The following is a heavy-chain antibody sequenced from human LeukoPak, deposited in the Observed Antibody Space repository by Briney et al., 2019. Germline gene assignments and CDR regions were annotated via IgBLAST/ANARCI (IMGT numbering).Heavy chain of an antibody. J-gene: IGHJ4*02. Sequence: GGSLRLSCAASGFTFSSYSMNWVRQAPGKGLEWVASISSRTTYIYYADSVKGRSTISRDNAKNSLYLQMNSLRAEDTAVYYCARDGYYYDSSAYYYLDYWGQGTLVTVSS. CDR2: ISSRTTYI. D-gene: IGHD3-22*01. V-gene: IGHV3-21*01. CDR3: ARDGYYYDSSAYYYLDY. CDR1: GFTFSSYS.